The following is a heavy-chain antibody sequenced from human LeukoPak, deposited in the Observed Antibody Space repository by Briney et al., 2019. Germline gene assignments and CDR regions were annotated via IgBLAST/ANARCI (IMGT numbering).Heavy chain of an antibody. CDR2: ISGSGGST. V-gene: IGHV3-23*01. Sequence: QSGGSLRLSCAASGFTFSDYYMSWVRQAPGKGLEWVSAISGSGGSTYYADSVKGRFTISRDNSKNTLYLQMNSLRAEDTAVYYCAKPGTVRNYVVFRRWGYYGMDVWGQGTTVTVSS. D-gene: IGHD4-11*01. J-gene: IGHJ6*02. CDR3: AKPGTVRNYVVFRRWGYYGMDV. CDR1: GFTFSDYY.